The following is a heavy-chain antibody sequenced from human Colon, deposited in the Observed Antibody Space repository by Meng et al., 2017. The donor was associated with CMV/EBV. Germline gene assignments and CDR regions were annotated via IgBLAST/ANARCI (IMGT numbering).Heavy chain of an antibody. CDR2: INTNTGNP. J-gene: IGHJ4*02. V-gene: IGHV7-4-1*02. D-gene: IGHD5-12*01. CDR1: GYTFSTYA. Sequence: SCKASGYTFSTYAMNWVRQAPGQGLEWMGWINTNTGNPTYAQGFTGRFVFSLDTSVSTAYLQINSLKAEDTAVYYCARGILATVDYWGQGTLVTSPQ. CDR3: ARGILATVDY.